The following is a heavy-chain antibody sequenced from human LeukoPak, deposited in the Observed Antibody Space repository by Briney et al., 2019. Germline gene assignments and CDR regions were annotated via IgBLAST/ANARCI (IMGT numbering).Heavy chain of an antibody. Sequence: PGGSLRLSCVASGFTFSSYSINWVRQAPGKGLEWVSYISSSGSTIYYADSVKGRFTISRDNAKNSLYLQMNSLRAEDTAVYYCARERDYDSSGYYFDYWGQGTLVTVSS. CDR1: GFTFSSYS. CDR2: ISSSGSTI. CDR3: ARERDYDSSGYYFDY. V-gene: IGHV3-48*04. D-gene: IGHD3-22*01. J-gene: IGHJ4*02.